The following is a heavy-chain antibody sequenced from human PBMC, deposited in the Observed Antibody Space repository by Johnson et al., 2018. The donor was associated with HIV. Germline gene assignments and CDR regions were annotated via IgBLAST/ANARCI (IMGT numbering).Heavy chain of an antibody. CDR3: TTVVQFLEWNIYDAFDI. J-gene: IGHJ3*02. CDR1: GFTFSSYC. Sequence: VQLVESGGGVVQPGRSLRLSCAASGFTFSSYCMHWVRQAPGKGLEWVSYISSSGSTIYYADSVKGRFTISRDNAKNSLYLQMNSLRAEDTAVYYCTTVVQFLEWNIYDAFDIWGQGTMVTVSS. D-gene: IGHD3-3*01. V-gene: IGHV3-48*04. CDR2: ISSSGSTI.